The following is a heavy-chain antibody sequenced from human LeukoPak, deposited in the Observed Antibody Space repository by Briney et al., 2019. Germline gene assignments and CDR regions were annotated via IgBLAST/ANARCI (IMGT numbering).Heavy chain of an antibody. J-gene: IGHJ4*02. CDR1: GRSVSSDNSY. D-gene: IGHD3-22*01. CDR2: IYDDRSS. CDR3: ARGYYYHR. Sequence: SETLSLTCTVSGRSVSSDNSYWNWIRQPAGKGLQWIRRIYDDRSSTYNPSLKSRVTISVDSSKNQFSLRLSSMTAADTAVYYCARGYYYHRWGQGTLVTVSS. V-gene: IGHV4-61*02.